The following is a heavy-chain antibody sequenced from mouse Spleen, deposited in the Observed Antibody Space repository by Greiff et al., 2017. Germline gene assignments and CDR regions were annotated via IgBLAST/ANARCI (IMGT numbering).Heavy chain of an antibody. CDR2: IYPGGGYT. V-gene: IGHV1-63*02. CDR1: GYTFTNYW. J-gene: IGHJ3*01. Sequence: VQLQQSGAELVRPGTSVKISCKASGYTFTNYWLGWVKQRPGHGLEWIGDIYPGGGYTNYNEKFKGKATLTADTSSSTAYMQLSSLTSEDSAVYFCARSNYRYPAWFAYWGQGTLVTVSA. D-gene: IGHD2-14*01. CDR3: ARSNYRYPAWFAY.